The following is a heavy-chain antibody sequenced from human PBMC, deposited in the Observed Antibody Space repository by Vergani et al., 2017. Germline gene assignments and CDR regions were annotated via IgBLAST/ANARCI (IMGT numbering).Heavy chain of an antibody. Sequence: EVQLVESGGGLVQPGGSLRLSCAASGFTVSSNYMSWVRQAPGKGLEWVSSISSSSSYIYYADSVKGRFTISRDNAKNSLYLQMNSLRAEDTAVYYCARVTEYCSSTSCYAVLYYMDVWGKGTTVTVSS. D-gene: IGHD2-2*01. V-gene: IGHV3-21*01. CDR3: ARVTEYCSSTSCYAVLYYMDV. CDR1: GFTVSSNY. CDR2: ISSSSSYI. J-gene: IGHJ6*03.